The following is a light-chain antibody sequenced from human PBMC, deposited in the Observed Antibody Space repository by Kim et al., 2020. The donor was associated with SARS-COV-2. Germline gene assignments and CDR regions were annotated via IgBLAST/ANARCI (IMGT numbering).Light chain of an antibody. V-gene: IGKV3-15*01. CDR1: SVSDN. Sequence: SVSDNLAWYQQKPGQAPRLLIFGASTRATDIPARFSGSGSGTEFTLTISNLQSEDFAVYYCQQYDNRPTFGQGTKVEIK. J-gene: IGKJ1*01. CDR3: QQYDNRPT. CDR2: GAS.